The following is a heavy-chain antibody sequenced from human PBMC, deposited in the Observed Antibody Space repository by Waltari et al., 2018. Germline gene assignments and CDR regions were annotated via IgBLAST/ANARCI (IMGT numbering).Heavy chain of an antibody. CDR3: ARRARLELGSYYYYGMDV. J-gene: IGHJ6*02. D-gene: IGHD1-7*01. CDR2: MIPIFGTA. V-gene: IGHV1-69*05. Sequence: QVQLLQSGAAVKKPGSSVQFSCKASGGTFTSYAIRWVRQAPATGLEWMGGMIPIFGTANYAQKFQGRVTITTDESTSAAYMELSSLRSEDTAVYYCARRARLELGSYYYYGMDVWGQGTTVTVSS. CDR1: GGTFTSYA.